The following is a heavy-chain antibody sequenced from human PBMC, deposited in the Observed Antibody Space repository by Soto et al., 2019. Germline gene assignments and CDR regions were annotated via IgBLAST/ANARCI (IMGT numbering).Heavy chain of an antibody. D-gene: IGHD3-9*01. CDR2: INAGNGKT. CDR3: ASNLMDYDILTGYYMGYYFHY. V-gene: IGHV1-3*01. CDR1: GYTFTSYA. Sequence: QVQLVQSGAEVKKPGASVKVSGKASGYTFTSYAMHWVRQAPGQRLEWMGWINAGNGKTKYSQKFQGRVTITRDTSASTAYMELSSLRSEDTAVYYCASNLMDYDILTGYYMGYYFHYWGQGPLVTVSS. J-gene: IGHJ4*02.